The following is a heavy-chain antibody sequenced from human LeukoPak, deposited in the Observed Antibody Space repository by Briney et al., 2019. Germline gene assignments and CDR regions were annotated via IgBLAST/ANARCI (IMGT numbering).Heavy chain of an antibody. D-gene: IGHD6-19*01. CDR1: GFTFSSYA. V-gene: IGHV3-23*01. CDR2: ISGSGGST. J-gene: IGHJ3*02. CDR3: AKDPGIAVAGTEDDAFDI. Sequence: AGGSLRLSCAASGFTFSSYAMSWVRQAPGEGLEWVSAISGSGGSTYYADSVKGRFTISRDNSKNTLYLQMNSLRAEDTAVYYCAKDPGIAVAGTEDDAFDIWGQGTMVTVPS.